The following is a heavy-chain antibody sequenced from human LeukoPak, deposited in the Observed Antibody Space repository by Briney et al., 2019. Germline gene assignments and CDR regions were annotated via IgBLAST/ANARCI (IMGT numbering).Heavy chain of an antibody. V-gene: IGHV3-33*01. CDR2: IRYDGSNK. CDR3: ARDSSAVDTAMDY. Sequence: GSLRLSCAASGFTFSSYGMHWVRQAPGKGLEWVAVIRYDGSNKYYADSVKGRFTISRDNSKNSLYLQMNSLRAEDTAVYYCARDSSAVDTAMDYWGQGTLVTVSS. CDR1: GFTFSSYG. D-gene: IGHD5-18*01. J-gene: IGHJ4*02.